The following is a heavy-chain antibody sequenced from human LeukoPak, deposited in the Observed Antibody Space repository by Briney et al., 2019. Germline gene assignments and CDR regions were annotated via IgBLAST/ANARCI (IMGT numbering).Heavy chain of an antibody. D-gene: IGHD4-23*01. Sequence: ASVKVSCKASGYAFTNYGITWVRQAPGQGLELLGWISTFNGNTNYAQKLQDKVTMTTDTSTSTAYLELRSLRSADTAVYYCARRHLIGNGYFDHWGQGTLVTVSS. CDR3: ARRHLIGNGYFDH. CDR2: ISTFNGNT. CDR1: GYAFTNYG. V-gene: IGHV1-18*01. J-gene: IGHJ4*02.